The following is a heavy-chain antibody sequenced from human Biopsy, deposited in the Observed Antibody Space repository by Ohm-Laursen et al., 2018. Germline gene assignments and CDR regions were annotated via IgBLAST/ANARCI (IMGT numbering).Heavy chain of an antibody. CDR3: ARGEGSSWFDP. CDR2: IIPIPNVA. CDR1: GDSFTSYA. J-gene: IGHJ5*02. V-gene: IGHV1-69*10. Sequence: SVKVSCKASGDSFTSYAIGWVRQAPGPGLEGMGGIIPIPNVATYAQKFQGRITITADESTSTAYMELSSLTSDDTAVYFCARGEGSSWFDPWGHGTLVTVSS. D-gene: IGHD1-26*01.